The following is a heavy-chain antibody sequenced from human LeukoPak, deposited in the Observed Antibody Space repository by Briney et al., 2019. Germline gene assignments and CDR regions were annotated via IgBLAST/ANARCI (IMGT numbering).Heavy chain of an antibody. Sequence: SQTLSLTCAISGDSVSSNSAAWNWIRQSPSRGLEWLGRTYYRSKWYNDYAVSVKSRITINPDTSKNQFSLQLNSVTPEDMAVYYCARDQGDYVWGSYRPYYFDYWGQGTLVTVSS. V-gene: IGHV6-1*01. CDR2: TYYRSKWYN. CDR3: ARDQGDYVWGSYRPYYFDY. D-gene: IGHD3-16*02. J-gene: IGHJ4*02. CDR1: GDSVSSNSAA.